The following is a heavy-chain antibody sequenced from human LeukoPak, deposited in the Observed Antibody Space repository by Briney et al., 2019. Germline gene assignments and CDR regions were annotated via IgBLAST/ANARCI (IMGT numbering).Heavy chain of an antibody. Sequence: PGGSLRLSCAASGFTFSSYGMHWVRQAPGKGLEWVAFIRYGGSNKYYADSVKGRFTISRDNSKNTLYLQMNSLRAEDTAVYYCAKDGRGYALELWGQGTLVTVSS. V-gene: IGHV3-30*02. CDR2: IRYGGSNK. CDR3: AKDGRGYALEL. J-gene: IGHJ4*02. D-gene: IGHD5-12*01. CDR1: GFTFSSYG.